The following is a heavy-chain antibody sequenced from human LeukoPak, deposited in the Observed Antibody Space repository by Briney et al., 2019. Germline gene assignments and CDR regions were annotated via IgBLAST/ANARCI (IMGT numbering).Heavy chain of an antibody. CDR3: ARAEWLLIYYYYGMDV. D-gene: IGHD3-3*01. J-gene: IGHJ6*02. CDR1: GGSFSGYY. CDR2: INHSGST. V-gene: IGHV4-34*01. Sequence: SETLSLTCAVYGGSFSGYYWSWIRQPPGKGLEWIGEINHSGSTNYNPSLKSRVTISVDTSKNQFSLKLSSVTAADTAVYNCARAEWLLIYYYYGMDVWGQGTTVTVSS.